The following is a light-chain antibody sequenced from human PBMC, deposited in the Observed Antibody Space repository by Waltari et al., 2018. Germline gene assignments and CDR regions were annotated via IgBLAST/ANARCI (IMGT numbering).Light chain of an antibody. Sequence: EIVLTQSPATLSVSPGERVPLSCRASQSVSSNLAWYQHKPGQPPRLLIYGASTRATGIPARFSGSGSGTEFTLTISSLQSEDFAVYYCQQYNSWPPRYTFGQGTNLESK. CDR2: GAS. J-gene: IGKJ2*01. V-gene: IGKV3-15*01. CDR3: QQYNSWPPRYT. CDR1: QSVSSN.